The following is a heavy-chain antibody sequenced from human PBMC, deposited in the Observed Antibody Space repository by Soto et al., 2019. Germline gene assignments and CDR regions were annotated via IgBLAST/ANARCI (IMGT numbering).Heavy chain of an antibody. CDR2: ISGSGGNT. CDR1: AFTFSSYA. V-gene: IGHV3-23*01. J-gene: IGHJ4*02. Sequence: GGSLRLSCAASAFTFSSYAMSWVRQAPGKGLEWVSAISGSGGNTYYADSVKGRFTISRDNSKNTLYLQMNNLRAEDTAVYYCAKTLVYSSSPLDYWGQGTLVTVSS. CDR3: AKTLVYSSSPLDY. D-gene: IGHD6-6*01.